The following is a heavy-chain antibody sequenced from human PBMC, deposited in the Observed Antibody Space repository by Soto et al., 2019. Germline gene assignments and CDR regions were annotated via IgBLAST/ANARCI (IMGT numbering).Heavy chain of an antibody. Sequence: SETLSLTCTVSGGSISSSYWSWIRQPPGKGLEWIGYMSYSGSTNYNPSLKSRVTVSIDTSKNQFSLKLSSVTAADTAVYYCARAVAGMSYYFDYWGQGNLVTLPS. J-gene: IGHJ4*02. CDR3: ARAVAGMSYYFDY. D-gene: IGHD6-19*01. CDR2: MSYSGST. CDR1: GGSISSSY. V-gene: IGHV4-59*01.